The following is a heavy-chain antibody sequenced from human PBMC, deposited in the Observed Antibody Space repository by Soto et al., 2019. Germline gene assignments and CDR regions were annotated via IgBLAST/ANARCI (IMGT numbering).Heavy chain of an antibody. J-gene: IGHJ5*02. CDR3: ARGVATIGP. D-gene: IGHD5-12*01. CDR1: GDSISSYY. V-gene: IGHV4-59*01. Sequence: QVQLQESGPRLVKPSETLSLTCTVSGDSISSYYWSWIRQPPGKGLEWLGYIYYSGSTKYNPSLKWRVTISVDTPKNQFSLKLTSVTAADTAVYYCARGVATIGPWGPGTLVTVS. CDR2: IYYSGST.